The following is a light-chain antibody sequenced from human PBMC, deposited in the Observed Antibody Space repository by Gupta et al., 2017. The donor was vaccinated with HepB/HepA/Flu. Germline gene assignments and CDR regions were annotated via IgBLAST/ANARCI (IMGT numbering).Light chain of an antibody. CDR3: AAWDESLNGVV. CDR2: YND. J-gene: IGLJ2*01. Sequence: QSVLTRSPSLSGTPGQRVTISCSGSSSNVGSKNVNWYQQLPGRAPKLLIYYNDERPSGVPDRFSGSKSDTSASLAISGLQSEDEADYYCAAWDESLNGVVFGGGTKLTVL. V-gene: IGLV1-44*01. CDR1: SSNVGSKN.